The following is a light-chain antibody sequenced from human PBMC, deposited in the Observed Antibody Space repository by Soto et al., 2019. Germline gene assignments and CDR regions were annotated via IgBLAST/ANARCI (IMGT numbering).Light chain of an antibody. CDR1: RSDIGAYNF. CDR2: DVN. J-gene: IGLJ2*01. CDR3: TSWTTSNTMV. V-gene: IGLV2-14*03. Sequence: QSSLTQPASVSGSHGQSITISCTGTRSDIGAYNFVSWYQQHPGKAPKLMLYDVNVRPSGVSNRFSGSQSGNTASLTISVLQAQDEADYDSTSWTTSNTMVYGGRTKVTVL.